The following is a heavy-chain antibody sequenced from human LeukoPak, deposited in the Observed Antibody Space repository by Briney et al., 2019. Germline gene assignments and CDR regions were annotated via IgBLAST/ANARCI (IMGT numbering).Heavy chain of an antibody. CDR2: VTPNSGGT. V-gene: IGHV1-2*02. Sequence: GVSVKVSCKASGYTFTGNYMHWGRQAPGQGLEWMGWVTPNSGGTNYAQKFQGRVTMTRDTSISTAYMELSRLSSDDTAVYYCAREIGAHAFDIWGQGTMVTVSS. J-gene: IGHJ3*02. CDR1: GYTFTGNY. D-gene: IGHD1-26*01. CDR3: AREIGAHAFDI.